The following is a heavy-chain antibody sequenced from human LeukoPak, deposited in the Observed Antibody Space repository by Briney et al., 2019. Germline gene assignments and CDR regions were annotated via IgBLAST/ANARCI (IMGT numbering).Heavy chain of an antibody. Sequence: PSETLSLTCTVSGVSISSGGYYWSWIRQHPGKGLEWIGYIYYSGSTNYNPSLKSRVTISVDTSKNQFSLKLSSVTAADTAVYYCARTTPNWGIFDYWGQGTLVTVSS. CDR1: GVSISSGGYY. D-gene: IGHD3-16*01. J-gene: IGHJ4*02. CDR2: IYYSGST. V-gene: IGHV4-61*08. CDR3: ARTTPNWGIFDY.